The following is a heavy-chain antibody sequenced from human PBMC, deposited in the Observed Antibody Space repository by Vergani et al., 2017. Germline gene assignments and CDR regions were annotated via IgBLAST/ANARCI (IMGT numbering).Heavy chain of an antibody. Sequence: QVQLVQSGAEVKKPGASVKVSCKASGYTFTSYDINWVRQATGQGLGWMGWMNPNSGNTGYAQKFQGRVTMTRNTSISTAYMELSSLRSEDTAVYYCARGYSSGLENYYYYYYMDVWGKGTTVTVSS. CDR1: GYTFTSYD. CDR2: MNPNSGNT. D-gene: IGHD6-19*01. V-gene: IGHV1-8*01. CDR3: ARGYSSGLENYYYYYYMDV. J-gene: IGHJ6*03.